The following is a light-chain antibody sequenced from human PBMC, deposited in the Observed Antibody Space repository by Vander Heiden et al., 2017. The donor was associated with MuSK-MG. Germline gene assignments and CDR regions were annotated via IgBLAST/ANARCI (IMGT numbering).Light chain of an antibody. J-gene: IGKJ2*03. CDR1: QSIVYKSNNSNY. CDR2: GAS. V-gene: IGKV4-1*01. CDR3: QQYYSTPRS. Sequence: DILMTQSPSSLSASLGERVTITCKSSQSIVYKSNNSNYLAWYQQKPGQPPKLLIYGASTWETGVPDRFSGSGSGTDFTLTISSLQAEDVAVYYCQQYYSTPRSFGQGTKLEIK.